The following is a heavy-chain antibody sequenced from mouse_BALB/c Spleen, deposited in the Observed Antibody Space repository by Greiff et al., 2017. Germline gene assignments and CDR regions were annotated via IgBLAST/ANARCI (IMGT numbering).Heavy chain of an antibody. Sequence: EVQVVESGGGLVKPGGSLKLSCAASGFTFSDYYMYWVRQTPEKRLEWVATISDGGSYTYYPDSVKGRFTISRDNAKNNLYLQMSSLKSEDTAMYYCARGITTATHAMDYWGQGTSVTVSS. D-gene: IGHD1-2*01. CDR3: ARGITTATHAMDY. CDR1: GFTFSDYY. J-gene: IGHJ4*01. CDR2: ISDGGSYT. V-gene: IGHV5-4*02.